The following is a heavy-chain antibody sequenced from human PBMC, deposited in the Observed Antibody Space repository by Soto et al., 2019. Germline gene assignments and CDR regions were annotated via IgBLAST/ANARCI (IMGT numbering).Heavy chain of an antibody. D-gene: IGHD6-6*01. CDR3: ARAPKVSGSSQTRPDF. V-gene: IGHV4-34*01. J-gene: IGHJ4*02. Sequence: PSETLSLTCSTYSGSFSGYYWSWIRQPPGKGLEWIGEISQSGNTNYSPPLKSRVSISIDTSKKQFSLNLASVSAADTAVYYCARAPKVSGSSQTRPDFWGQGTLVTVSS. CDR1: SGSFSGYY. CDR2: ISQSGNT.